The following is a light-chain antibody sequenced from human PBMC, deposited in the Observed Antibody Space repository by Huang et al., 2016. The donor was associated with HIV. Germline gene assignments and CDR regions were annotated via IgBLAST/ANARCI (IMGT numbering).Light chain of an antibody. Sequence: DIVMTQSPDSLAVSPGERATINCKSSQSVLYSLSKKNYLAWCQQKPGRPPKLLIYWATTRESGVPDRFSGSGSGTDFTLTINNLQAEDVAVYFCLQYYSVPQTFGHGTKVEI. J-gene: IGKJ1*01. CDR1: QSVLYSLSKKNY. CDR2: WAT. V-gene: IGKV4-1*01. CDR3: LQYYSVPQT.